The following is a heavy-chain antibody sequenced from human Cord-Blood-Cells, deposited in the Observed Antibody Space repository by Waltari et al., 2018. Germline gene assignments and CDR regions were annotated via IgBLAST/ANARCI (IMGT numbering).Heavy chain of an antibody. CDR1: GQTLTGYD. CDR2: INPNSGGT. CDR3: ARSYDILTGYFDY. J-gene: IGHJ4*02. D-gene: IGHD3-9*01. V-gene: IGHV1-2*04. Sequence: QVQLVRSGVEVKKPGASVKERCTASGQTLTGYDMHSARQAPGQGLEWMGWINPNSGGTNYAQKFQGWVTMTRDTSISTAYMELSRLRSDDTAVYYCARSYDILTGYFDYWGQGTLVTVSS.